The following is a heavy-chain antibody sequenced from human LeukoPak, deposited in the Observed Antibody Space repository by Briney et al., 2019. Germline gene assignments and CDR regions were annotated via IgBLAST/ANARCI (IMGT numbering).Heavy chain of an antibody. Sequence: PGGSLRLSCAASGFTFSSYAMHWVRQAPGKGLEYVSAISSNGGSTYYANSVKGRFTISRDNSKNTLSFQMGSLRAEDMAVYYCARGQGTMTGAFDYWGQGTLVTVSS. J-gene: IGHJ4*02. V-gene: IGHV3-64*01. CDR1: GFTFSSYA. CDR2: ISSNGGST. D-gene: IGHD3-22*01. CDR3: ARGQGTMTGAFDY.